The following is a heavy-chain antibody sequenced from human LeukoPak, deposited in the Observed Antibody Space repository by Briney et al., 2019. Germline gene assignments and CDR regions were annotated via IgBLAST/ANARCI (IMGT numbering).Heavy chain of an antibody. Sequence: PSETLSLTCTVSGGSISSYYWSWIRQPAGKGLEWIGRIFTSGSTNYNPSLKSRVTMSVDTSKNQFSLKLSSVTAADTAVYYCARDKKVRGYDGMDVWGQGTTVTVSS. CDR3: ARDKKVRGYDGMDV. CDR2: IFTSGST. D-gene: IGHD3-10*01. CDR1: GGSISSYY. J-gene: IGHJ6*02. V-gene: IGHV4-4*07.